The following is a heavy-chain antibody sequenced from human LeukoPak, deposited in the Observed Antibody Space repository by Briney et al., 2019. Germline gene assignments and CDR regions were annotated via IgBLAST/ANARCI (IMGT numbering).Heavy chain of an antibody. J-gene: IGHJ4*02. CDR3: ARGLVGTRRYFDY. D-gene: IGHD1-26*01. CDR2: INHSGST. CDR1: GGSFSGYY. V-gene: IGHV4-34*01. Sequence: PSETLSLTCAVYGGSFSGYYWSWIRQPPGKGLEWIGEINHSGSTNYNPSLKSRVTISVDTSKNQFSLKLSSVTAADTAVYYCARGLVGTRRYFDYWGQGTLVTVSS.